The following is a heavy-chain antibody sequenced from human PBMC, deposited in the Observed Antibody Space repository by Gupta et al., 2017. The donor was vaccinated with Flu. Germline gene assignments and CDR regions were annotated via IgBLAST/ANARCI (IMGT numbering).Heavy chain of an antibody. CDR1: GGSFSGYT. D-gene: IGHD1-26*01. CDR3: AKETRRYTGAFQRRLIGVSGFDP. CDR2: VFPGGSP. V-gene: IGHV4-34*12. Sequence: QVELQQWGRGLLKPSETLFLTCTVHGGSFSGYTWHWIRQSPGKGLQWLGEVFPGGSPRYNPSLQRQISISTETSRSQFSLTLASVTAADTGVYYCAKETRRYTGAFQRRLIGVSGFDPWGQGIVVTVSS. J-gene: IGHJ5*02.